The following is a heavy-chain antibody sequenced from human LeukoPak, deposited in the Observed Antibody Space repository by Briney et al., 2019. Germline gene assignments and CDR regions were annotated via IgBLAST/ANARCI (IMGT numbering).Heavy chain of an antibody. CDR1: GYTFTSYD. Sequence: ASVTVSCKASGYTFTSYDINWVRQAPGQGLEWMGWINTNTGNPTYAQGFTGRFVFSLDTSVSTAYLQISSLKAEDTAVYYCARDGRAAAGHYYYYMDVWGKGTTVTVSS. CDR2: INTNTGNP. J-gene: IGHJ6*03. CDR3: ARDGRAAAGHYYYYMDV. V-gene: IGHV7-4-1*02. D-gene: IGHD6-13*01.